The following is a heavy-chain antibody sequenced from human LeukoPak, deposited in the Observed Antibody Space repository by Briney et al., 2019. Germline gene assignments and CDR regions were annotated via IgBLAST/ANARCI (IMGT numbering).Heavy chain of an antibody. CDR3: ARDQGGLDY. CDR1: GGSISSYY. J-gene: IGHJ4*02. Sequence: SETLSLTCTVSGGSISSYYWSWIRQPPGKGLEWIGYIYYSGSTNYNPSLKRRVTISVDTSKNQFSLKLSSVTAADTAVYYCARDQGGLDYWGQGTLVTVSS. CDR2: IYYSGST. V-gene: IGHV4-59*01.